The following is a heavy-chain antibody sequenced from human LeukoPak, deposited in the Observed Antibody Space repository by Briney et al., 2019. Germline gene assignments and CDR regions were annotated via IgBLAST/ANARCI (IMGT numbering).Heavy chain of an antibody. CDR1: GYTFTSCG. Sequence: ASVKVSCKASGYTFTSCGISWVRQAPGQGLEWMGWISAYNGNTNYAQKLQGRVTMTTDTSTSTAYMELRSLRSDDTAVYYCALSGYCSGGSCYSLVWGQGTLVTVSS. D-gene: IGHD2-15*01. CDR3: ALSGYCSGGSCYSLV. V-gene: IGHV1-18*01. CDR2: ISAYNGNT. J-gene: IGHJ4*02.